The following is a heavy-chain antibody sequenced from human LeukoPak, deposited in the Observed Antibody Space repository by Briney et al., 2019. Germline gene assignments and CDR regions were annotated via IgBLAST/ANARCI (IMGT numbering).Heavy chain of an antibody. CDR3: ARDHVLLWFGESKYYYGMDV. CDR1: GFTFSSNY. V-gene: IGHV3-66*01. D-gene: IGHD3-10*01. Sequence: GGSLRLSCAASGFTFSSNYMSWVRQAPGKGLEWVSVIYSGGSTYYADSVKGRFTISRDNSKNTLYLQMNSLRAEDTAVYYCARDHVLLWFGESKYYYGMDVWGQGTTVTVSS. J-gene: IGHJ6*02. CDR2: IYSGGST.